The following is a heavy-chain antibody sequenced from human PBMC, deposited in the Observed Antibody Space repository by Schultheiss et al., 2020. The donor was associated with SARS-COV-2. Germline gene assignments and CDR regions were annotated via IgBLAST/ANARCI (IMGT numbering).Heavy chain of an antibody. D-gene: IGHD3-16*01. J-gene: IGHJ6*02. CDR3: ARDDRRRGIYYYGMDV. CDR1: GFTFSSYG. V-gene: IGHV3-33*01. Sequence: GGSLRLSCAASGFTFSSYGMHWVRQAPGKGLEWVAVIWYDGSNKYYADSVKGRFTISRDNSKNTLYLQMNSLRAEDTAVYYCARDDRRRGIYYYGMDVWGQGTTVTVSS. CDR2: IWYDGSNK.